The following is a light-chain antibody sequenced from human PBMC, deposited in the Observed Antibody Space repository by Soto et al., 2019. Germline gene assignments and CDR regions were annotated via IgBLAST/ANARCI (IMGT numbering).Light chain of an antibody. J-gene: IGKJ2*01. CDR1: QSVSSN. V-gene: IGKV3-15*01. Sequence: EIVMTQSPATLSVSPGERATLSCRASQSVSSNLAWYQHKPGQAPRLLIYGASIRATGIPARFSGSGSGTEFTLTISGLQSEDFAVYYCQQYKNWPPYTFGQGTNLEIK. CDR2: GAS. CDR3: QQYKNWPPYT.